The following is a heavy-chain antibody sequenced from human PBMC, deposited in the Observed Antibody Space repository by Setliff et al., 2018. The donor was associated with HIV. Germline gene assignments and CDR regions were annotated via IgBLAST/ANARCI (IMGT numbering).Heavy chain of an antibody. CDR2: IYPNTGGT. Sequence: ASVKVSCKASGYTFTEFYVHWVRQAPGEGLEWIGWIYPNTGGTNYAQKLQGRVTMTRDTSIRTAYMELRMLTSDDTAIYYCTRSTTADWGQGTMVTVSS. J-gene: IGHJ4*02. D-gene: IGHD4-17*01. CDR3: TRSTTAD. CDR1: GYTFTEFY. V-gene: IGHV1-2*02.